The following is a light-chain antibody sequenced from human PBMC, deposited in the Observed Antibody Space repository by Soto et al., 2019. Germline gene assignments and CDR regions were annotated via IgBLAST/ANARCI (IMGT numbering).Light chain of an antibody. V-gene: IGKV4-1*01. CDR1: QSVLYSSNNKNY. Sequence: DIVMTQSPDSLAVSLGERATIDCKSSQSVLYSSNNKNYLAWFQQKPGHPPKALCYWASTRESGVSDRFSGSGSGTDFTLTISSLQAEDVAVYYCQQYYNFPITFGQGTRLEIK. CDR3: QQYYNFPIT. CDR2: WAS. J-gene: IGKJ5*01.